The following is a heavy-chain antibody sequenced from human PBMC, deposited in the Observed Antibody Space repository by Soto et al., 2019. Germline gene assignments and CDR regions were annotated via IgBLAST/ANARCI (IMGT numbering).Heavy chain of an antibody. Sequence: EVQLVESGGGLVQPGEALRLACAASGFSIRKYWMHWVRQAPGKGPVWVSYISGDGTTTDYAGSVKGRFTISRDNAKNTLFLQMDSLRVEDTAISFCAIPDCTNDVCLEGAVTVGGALEYWGRGAQVTVSS. J-gene: IGHJ4*02. D-gene: IGHD2-8*01. CDR3: AIPDCTNDVCLEGAVTVGGALEY. CDR1: GFSIRKYW. CDR2: ISGDGTTT. V-gene: IGHV3-74*01.